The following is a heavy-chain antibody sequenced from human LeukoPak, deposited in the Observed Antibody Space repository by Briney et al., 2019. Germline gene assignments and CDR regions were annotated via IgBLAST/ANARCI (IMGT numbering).Heavy chain of an antibody. CDR2: MHPSRGGT. Sequence: ASVKVSCKASGYTFTGYYIHWLRQAPGQGLEWMGRMHPSRGGTDYEQKFLGRVTMTRDTSITTAYMELSSLTSDDTAVYYCAREISSGLYYWGQGTLVTVPS. CDR3: AREISSGLYY. J-gene: IGHJ4*02. CDR1: GYTFTGYY. V-gene: IGHV1-2*06. D-gene: IGHD6-25*01.